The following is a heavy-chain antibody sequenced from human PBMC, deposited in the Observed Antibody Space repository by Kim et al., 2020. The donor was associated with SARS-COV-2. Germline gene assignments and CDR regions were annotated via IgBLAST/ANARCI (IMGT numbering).Heavy chain of an antibody. V-gene: IGHV1-46*01. CDR1: GYTFTSYY. CDR3: AREVPRYLIYPQYYYYGMDV. J-gene: IGHJ6*02. CDR2: INPSGGST. Sequence: ASVKVSCKASGYTFTSYYMHWVRQAPGQGLEWMGIINPSGGSTSYAQKFQGRVTMTRDTSTSTVYMELSSLRSEDTAVYYCAREVPRYLIYPQYYYYGMDVWGQGTTVTVSS. D-gene: IGHD3-9*01.